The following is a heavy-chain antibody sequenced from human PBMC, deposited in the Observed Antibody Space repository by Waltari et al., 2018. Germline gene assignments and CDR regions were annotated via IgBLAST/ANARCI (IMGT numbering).Heavy chain of an antibody. CDR1: GGSFSGYY. J-gene: IGHJ4*02. D-gene: IGHD3-10*01. CDR2: INHIGTT. CDR3: ARKILTFGESLASFDH. V-gene: IGHV4-34*01. Sequence: QVQLQQWGAGLWKPSETLSLTCEVYGGSFSGYYWNWIRQSPGKRREWMGEINHIGTTTYNPCLKGRVTTSVDPSNKHFSLKVASVTAADTAVYYCARKILTFGESLASFDHWGQGTLVTVSS.